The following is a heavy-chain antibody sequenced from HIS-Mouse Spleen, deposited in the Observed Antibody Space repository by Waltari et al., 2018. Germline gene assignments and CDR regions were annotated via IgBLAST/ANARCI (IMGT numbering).Heavy chain of an antibody. CDR3: ASDYGGNSGGDY. CDR1: GCFLSSGDYY. V-gene: IGHV4-30-4*01. D-gene: IGHD4-17*01. J-gene: IGHJ4*02. Sequence: QVQLQESVPGLVKPSQTLSLTGTVSGCFLSSGDYYWSWIRQPPGKGLVWIGYTYYSGSTYYNPSLKSRVTISVDTSKNQFSLKLSSVTAADTAVYYCASDYGGNSGGDYWGQGTLVTVSS. CDR2: TYYSGST.